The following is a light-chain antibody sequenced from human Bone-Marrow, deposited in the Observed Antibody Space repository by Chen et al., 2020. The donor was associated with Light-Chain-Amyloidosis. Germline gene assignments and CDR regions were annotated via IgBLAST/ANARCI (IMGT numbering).Light chain of an antibody. CDR3: MQGTHWPLT. Sequence: DVVMTQSPLSLPVTLGQPASISCRSTQSLVNIDGNTYLSWFQQRPGQSPRRLIYKVSNRDVGVPDRFSGSGSGTDFTLKISRVEAEDVGVYYCMQGTHWPLTFSGGTNVEIK. CDR2: KVS. CDR1: QSLVNIDGNTY. V-gene: IGKV2-30*01. J-gene: IGKJ4*01.